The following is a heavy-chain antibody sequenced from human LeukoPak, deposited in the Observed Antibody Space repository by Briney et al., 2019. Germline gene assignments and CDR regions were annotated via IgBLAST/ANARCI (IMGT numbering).Heavy chain of an antibody. D-gene: IGHD2-2*01. CDR1: GGTFSSYA. CDR2: IIPIFGTA. V-gene: IGHV1-69*13. J-gene: IGHJ6*03. CDR3: ARGIVVVPAAEGYYYYMDV. Sequence: GASVKVSCKASGGTFSSYAISWVRQAPGQGLEWMGGIIPIFGTANYAQKFQGRVTITADGSTSTAYMELSSLRSEDTAVYYGARGIVVVPAAEGYYYYMDVWGKGTTVTVSS.